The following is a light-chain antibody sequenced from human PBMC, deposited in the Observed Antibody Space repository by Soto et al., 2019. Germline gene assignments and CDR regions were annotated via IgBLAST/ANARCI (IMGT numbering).Light chain of an antibody. CDR2: VAS. J-gene: IGKJ4*01. V-gene: IGKV3-20*01. Sequence: EIVLTQSPGTLSLSPGERATLSCRASQSVSSSYLAWYKQKPGQPPRLLLFVASSRATGIPDRFTGSGSGTDFTLTITRLEPEDFAVYYCQHYRTSFGGGTKVEIK. CDR1: QSVSSSY. CDR3: QHYRTS.